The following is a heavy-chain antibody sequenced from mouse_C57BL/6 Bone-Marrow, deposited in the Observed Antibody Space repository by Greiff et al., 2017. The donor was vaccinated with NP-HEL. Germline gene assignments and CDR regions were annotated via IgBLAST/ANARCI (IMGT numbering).Heavy chain of an antibody. Sequence: QVQLQQSGAELVRPGASVKLSCKASGYTFTDYYINWVKQRPGQGLEWIARIYPGSGNTYYNEKFKGKATLTAEKSSSTAYMQLSSLTSEDSAVYFCARKKKSSWAMDYWGQGTSVTVSS. CDR2: IYPGSGNT. CDR3: ARKKKSSWAMDY. J-gene: IGHJ4*01. D-gene: IGHD1-1*01. CDR1: GYTFTDYY. V-gene: IGHV1-76*01.